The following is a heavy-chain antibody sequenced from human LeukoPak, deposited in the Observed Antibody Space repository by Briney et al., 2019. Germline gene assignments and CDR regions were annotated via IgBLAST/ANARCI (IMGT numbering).Heavy chain of an antibody. CDR2: IIPIFGTA. CDR1: GDTFSSYA. Sequence: ASVKVSCKASGDTFSSYAISCVRQAPGQGLEWMGGIIPIFGTANYAQKFQGRVTITADEPTSTAYMELSSLRSEDTAVYCCARRLYYYDSSGHDAFDIWGQGTMVTVSS. CDR3: ARRLYYYDSSGHDAFDI. J-gene: IGHJ3*02. D-gene: IGHD3-22*01. V-gene: IGHV1-69*13.